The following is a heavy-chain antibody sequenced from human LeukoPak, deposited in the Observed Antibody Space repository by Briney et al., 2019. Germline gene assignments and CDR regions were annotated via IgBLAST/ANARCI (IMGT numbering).Heavy chain of an antibody. Sequence: SGGSLRLSCAASGFTFSSYGMHWVRQAPGKGLEWVAVISYDGSNKYYADSVKGRFTISRDNSKNTLYLQMNSLRAEDTAVYYCAREILPMVRGVMRGSFDYWGQGTLVTVSS. D-gene: IGHD3-10*01. J-gene: IGHJ4*02. CDR2: ISYDGSNK. CDR3: AREILPMVRGVMRGSFDY. CDR1: GFTFSSYG. V-gene: IGHV3-30*03.